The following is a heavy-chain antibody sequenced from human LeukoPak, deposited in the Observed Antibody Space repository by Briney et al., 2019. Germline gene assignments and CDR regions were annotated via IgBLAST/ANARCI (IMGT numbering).Heavy chain of an antibody. J-gene: IGHJ4*02. CDR3: ARQPGIAAAGRFDS. CDR1: GSTFSSYS. V-gene: IGHV3-21*01. CDR2: ISSSSTYI. D-gene: IGHD6-13*01. Sequence: GGSLRLSCAASGSTFSSYSMNWVRQAPGKGLEWVSSISSSSTYIYYADSVKGRFTISRDNPKNSLFLQMNSLRAEDTAMYYCARQPGIAAAGRFDSWGQGTLVTVSS.